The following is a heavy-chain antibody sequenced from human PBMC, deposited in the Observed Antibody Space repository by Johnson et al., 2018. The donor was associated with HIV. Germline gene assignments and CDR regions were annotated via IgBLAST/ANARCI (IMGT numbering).Heavy chain of an antibody. Sequence: VQLVESGGGLVQPGGSLRLSCAASGFTFSSYAMSWVRQAPGKGLEWVSAISGSGGSTYYADSVKGRFTISRDNSTNTMFVQMKSLRAEDTAVYYCARSGPNWAFDFWGQGTMVTVSS. J-gene: IGHJ3*01. D-gene: IGHD1-1*01. CDR2: ISGSGGST. V-gene: IGHV3-23*04. CDR1: GFTFSSYA. CDR3: ARSGPNWAFDF.